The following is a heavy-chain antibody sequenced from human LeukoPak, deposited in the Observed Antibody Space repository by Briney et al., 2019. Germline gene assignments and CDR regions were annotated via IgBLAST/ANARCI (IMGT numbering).Heavy chain of an antibody. J-gene: IGHJ4*02. CDR1: GFTSSSYA. D-gene: IGHD5-12*01. CDR2: ISYDGSNK. Sequence: GGSLRLSCAASGFTSSSYAMHWVRQAPGKGLEWVAVISYDGSNKYYADSVKGRFTISRDNAKNTLYLQMNSLRAEDTAVYYCARDLVSVDIVGIDWGQGTLVTVSS. V-gene: IGHV3-30-3*01. CDR3: ARDLVSVDIVGID.